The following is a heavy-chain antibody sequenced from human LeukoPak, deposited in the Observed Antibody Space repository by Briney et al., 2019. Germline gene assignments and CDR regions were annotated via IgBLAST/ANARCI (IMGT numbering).Heavy chain of an antibody. V-gene: IGHV1-46*01. CDR3: ASFDSSGWYGGRDDAFDI. CDR2: INPSGGST. D-gene: IGHD6-19*01. J-gene: IGHJ3*02. CDR1: GYTFTSYY. Sequence: ASVKVSCEASGYTFTSYYMHWVRQAPGQGLEWMGIINPSGGSTSYAQKFQGRVAMTRDTSTSTVYMELSSLRSEDTAVYYCASFDSSGWYGGRDDAFDIWGQGTMVTVSS.